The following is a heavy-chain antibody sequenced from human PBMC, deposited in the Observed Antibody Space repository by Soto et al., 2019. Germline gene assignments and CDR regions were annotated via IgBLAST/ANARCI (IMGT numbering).Heavy chain of an antibody. CDR3: AGVSLAAALAY. V-gene: IGHV1-46*01. D-gene: IGHD6-13*01. CDR2: INPSGSST. CDR1: GYTFTSYY. J-gene: IGHJ4*02. Sequence: GASVKVSCKASGYTFTSYYMHWVRQAPGQGLEWMGIINPSGSSTSYAQKFQGRVTMTRDTSTSTVYMELSSLRSEDTAVYYCAGVSLAAALAYWGQGTLVTVSS.